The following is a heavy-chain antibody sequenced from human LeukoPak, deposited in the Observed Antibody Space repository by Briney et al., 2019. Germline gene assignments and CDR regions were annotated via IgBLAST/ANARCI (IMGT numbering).Heavy chain of an antibody. J-gene: IGHJ4*02. CDR2: LRASGGIT. CDR3: ASIVPFFDY. Sequence: GGSLRLSCAASGFTFSNYAMNWVRQTPGKGLEWVSSLRASGGITYYADSVKGRFTISRDNSKNTLYLQMNSLRAEDTAVYYCASIVPFFDYWGQGTLVTVSS. V-gene: IGHV3-23*01. CDR1: GFTFSNYA. D-gene: IGHD3-16*02.